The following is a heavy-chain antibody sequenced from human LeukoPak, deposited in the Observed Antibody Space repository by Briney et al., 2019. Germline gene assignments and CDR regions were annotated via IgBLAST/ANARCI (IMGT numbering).Heavy chain of an antibody. Sequence: PGGSLRLSCAASGFTFSSYAMSWVRQAPGKGLEWVSAISGSGGSTYYADSVKGRFTISRDNSKNTLYLQMNSLRAEDTAVYYCAKDALEVDYDSNGYKDYWGQGTLVTVSS. CDR3: AKDALEVDYDSNGYKDY. D-gene: IGHD3-22*01. V-gene: IGHV3-23*01. J-gene: IGHJ4*02. CDR1: GFTFSSYA. CDR2: ISGSGGST.